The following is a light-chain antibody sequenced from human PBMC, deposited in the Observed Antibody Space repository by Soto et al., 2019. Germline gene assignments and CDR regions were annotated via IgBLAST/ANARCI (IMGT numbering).Light chain of an antibody. J-gene: IGKJ1*01. Sequence: DIQMTQSPSSLSASVGDRVTITGRASQSITTYLNWYQQTSGEAPKLLIYAAARLQTGVPSRFSGSGSGTDFTLTISSLQPEDFATYYCQQAYGAPPTFGQGTKVDIK. CDR3: QQAYGAPPT. V-gene: IGKV1-39*01. CDR2: AAA. CDR1: QSITTY.